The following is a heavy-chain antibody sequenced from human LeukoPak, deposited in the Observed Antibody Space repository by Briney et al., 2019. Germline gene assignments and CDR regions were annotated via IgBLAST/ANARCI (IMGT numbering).Heavy chain of an antibody. D-gene: IGHD2-21*01. CDR2: MYNSGST. CDR3: VRERTMVGGADI. J-gene: IGHJ3*02. V-gene: IGHV4-61*02. Sequence: SETLSLTCTVSGGSISSDTCYWSWIRQTAGKGLEWIGRMYNSGSTNYNPSLKSRVAISVDTSNNQFSPRLSSVTASDTAVYYCVRERTMVGGADIWGQGTKVTVSS. CDR1: GGSISSDTCY.